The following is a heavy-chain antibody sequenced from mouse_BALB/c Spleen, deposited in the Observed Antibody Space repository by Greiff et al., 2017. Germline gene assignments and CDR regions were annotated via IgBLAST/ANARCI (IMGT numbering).Heavy chain of an antibody. D-gene: IGHD2-4*01. CDR1: GFTFTAYY. CDR2: IRNKANGYTT. Sequence: EVQLVESGGGLVQPGGSLRLSFATSGFTFTAYYMSWVRQPPGKALEWLGFIRNKANGYTTEYSASVKGRFTISRDNSQSILYLQMNTLRAEDSATYYCARDAGYYDYPWFAYWGQGTLVTVSA. CDR3: ARDAGYYDYPWFAY. V-gene: IGHV7-3*02. J-gene: IGHJ3*01.